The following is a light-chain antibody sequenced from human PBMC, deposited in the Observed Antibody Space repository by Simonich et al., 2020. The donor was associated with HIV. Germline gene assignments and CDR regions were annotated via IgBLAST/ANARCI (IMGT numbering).Light chain of an antibody. Sequence: QSALTQPASVSGSPGQSITISCPGTSSDVGSYNFVSWYQQHPGKAPKLMIYEGSKRPSGVSNRFSGSKSGNTASLTISGLEAEDEADYYCCSYAGSSPSVVFGGGTKLTVL. CDR2: EGS. CDR3: CSYAGSSPSVV. CDR1: SSDVGSYNF. V-gene: IGLV2-23*01. J-gene: IGLJ2*01.